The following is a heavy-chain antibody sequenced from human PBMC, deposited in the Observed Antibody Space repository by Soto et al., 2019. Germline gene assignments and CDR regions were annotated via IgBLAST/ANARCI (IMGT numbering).Heavy chain of an antibody. V-gene: IGHV3-30-3*01. J-gene: IGHJ4*02. D-gene: IGHD1-1*01. CDR2: ISYDGTIT. CDR3: ARDQRTPPVLRGAIDY. Sequence: QVQLVESGGGVVQPGRSLRLSCAASGFTISNYGMHWVRQAPGKGLEWVAVISYDGTITYYADSVKGRFTISRDNSKNTLYLQMNSLRTEDTAVYYCARDQRTPPVLRGAIDYWGQGTLVTVSS. CDR1: GFTISNYG.